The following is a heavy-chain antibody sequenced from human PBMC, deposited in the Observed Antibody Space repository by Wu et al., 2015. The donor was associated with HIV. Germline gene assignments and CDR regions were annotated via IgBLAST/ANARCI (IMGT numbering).Heavy chain of an antibody. Sequence: QVRLVQSGVEVKETGASVKVSCKASGYTFNDYFIQWVRQAPGQGLEWMGWINPKTGGTNYARKFQGRVTMTWHTSGTTAYLDLTRLKFDDTAMYFCARDPAMRYSSSLGFGMDVWGQGTTVIVSS. CDR3: ARDPAMRYSSSLGFGMDV. CDR1: GYTFNDYF. D-gene: IGHD6-13*01. V-gene: IGHV1-2*02. J-gene: IGHJ6*02. CDR2: INPKTGGT.